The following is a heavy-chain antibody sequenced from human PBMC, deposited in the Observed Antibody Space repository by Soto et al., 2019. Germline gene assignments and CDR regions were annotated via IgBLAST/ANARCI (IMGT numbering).Heavy chain of an antibody. V-gene: IGHV3-23*01. D-gene: IGHD3-10*01. CDR2: ISGSAGST. Sequence: GGSLRLSCAASGFTFSSYAMSWVRQAPGKGLEWVSSISGSAGSTYYADSVKGRFTISRDNSKNTVYLQVNSLRAEDTALYYCAKDRYYYGSGSSPDYWGQGTLVTVS. CDR1: GFTFSSYA. CDR3: AKDRYYYGSGSSPDY. J-gene: IGHJ4*02.